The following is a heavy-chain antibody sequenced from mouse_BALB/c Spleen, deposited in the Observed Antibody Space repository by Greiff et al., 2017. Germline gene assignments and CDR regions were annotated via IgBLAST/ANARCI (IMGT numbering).Heavy chain of an antibody. D-gene: IGHD1-1*02. CDR1: GFNIKDYY. Sequence: EVKLVESGAELVRSGASVKLSCTASGFNIKDYYMHWVKQRPEQGLEWIGWIDPENGDTEYAPKFQGKATMTADTSSNTAYLQLSSLTSEDTAVYYCNAWVGYAMDYWGQGTSVTVSS. V-gene: IGHV14-4*02. CDR2: IDPENGDT. J-gene: IGHJ4*01. CDR3: NAWVGYAMDY.